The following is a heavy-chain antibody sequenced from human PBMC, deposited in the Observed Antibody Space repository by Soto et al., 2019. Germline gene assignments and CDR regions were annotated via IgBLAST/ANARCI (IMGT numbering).Heavy chain of an antibody. V-gene: IGHV3-48*01. CDR1: GFTFSSYS. J-gene: IGHJ6*03. Sequence: GGSLRLSCAASGFTFSSYSMNWVRQAPGKGLEWVSYISSSSSTIYYADSVKGRFTISRDNAKNSLYLQMNSLRAEDTAVYYCARDDYYGSGTHNYYYMDVWGKGTTVTVSS. D-gene: IGHD3-10*01. CDR3: ARDDYYGSGTHNYYYMDV. CDR2: ISSSSSTI.